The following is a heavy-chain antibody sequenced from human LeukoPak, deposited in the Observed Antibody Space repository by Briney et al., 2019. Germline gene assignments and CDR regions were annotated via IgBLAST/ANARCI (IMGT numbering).Heavy chain of an antibody. CDR1: GYTXTNYY. CDR3: ARDPSYDSSGYYYGDGY. V-gene: IGHV1-46*01. J-gene: IGHJ4*02. D-gene: IGHD3-22*01. Sequence: ASVKVSCKASGYTXTNYYMHWVRQAPGQGLEWMGIINPSGGSTSYAQKFQGRVTMTRDTSTSTVYMELSSLRSEDTAVYFCARDPSYDSSGYYYGDGYWGQGTLVTVSS. CDR2: INPSGGST.